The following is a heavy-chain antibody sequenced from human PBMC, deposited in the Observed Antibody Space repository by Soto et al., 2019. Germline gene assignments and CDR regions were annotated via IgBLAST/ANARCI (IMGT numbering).Heavy chain of an antibody. CDR3: ERVYKGYSGYDCCYFDF. CDR2: ISWNSGSI. J-gene: IGHJ4*01. CDR1: GFTFDDYA. D-gene: IGHD5-12*01. Sequence: EVQLVESGGGLVQPGRSLRLSCAASGFTFDDYAMHWVRQAPGKGLEWVSGISWNSGSIGYADSVKGRFTISRDNAKNSLYLQMNSLRAKDTALYYCERVYKGYSGYDCCYFDFWGQGNLVTVPS. V-gene: IGHV3-9*01.